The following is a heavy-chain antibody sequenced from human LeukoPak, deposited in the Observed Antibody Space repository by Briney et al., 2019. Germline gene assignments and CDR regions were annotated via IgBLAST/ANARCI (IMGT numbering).Heavy chain of an antibody. J-gene: IGHJ4*02. Sequence: ASVKVSCKVSGYTLTELSMHWVRQAPGKGLEWMGGFDPEDGETIYAQKFQGRVTMTEDTSTDTAYMELSSRRSEDTAVYYCATDLSFLGFPGYWGQGTLVTVSS. D-gene: IGHD2-21*01. CDR2: FDPEDGET. CDR1: GYTLTELS. CDR3: ATDLSFLGFPGY. V-gene: IGHV1-24*01.